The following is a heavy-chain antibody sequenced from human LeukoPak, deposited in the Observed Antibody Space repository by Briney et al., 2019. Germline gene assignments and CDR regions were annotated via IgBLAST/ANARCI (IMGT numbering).Heavy chain of an antibody. Sequence: SETLCLTCAVYGGTFSGFYWSWIRQPPGKGLEWIGEINHSGSTNYNPSLKSRVTISVDTSKNQFSPKLSYVTAADTAVYYCARGWELPAYWGQGTLVTVSS. CDR2: INHSGST. D-gene: IGHD1-26*01. CDR3: ARGWELPAY. J-gene: IGHJ4*02. CDR1: GGTFSGFY. V-gene: IGHV4-34*01.